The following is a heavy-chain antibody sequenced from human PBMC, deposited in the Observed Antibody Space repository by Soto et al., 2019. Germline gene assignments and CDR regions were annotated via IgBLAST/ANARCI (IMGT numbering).Heavy chain of an antibody. V-gene: IGHV4-4*07. CDR1: GGSINSYW. D-gene: IGHD3-10*01. J-gene: IGHJ4*02. CDR3: ARDIGSYAYGEGY. CDR2: VYSTGTT. Sequence: SETLSLTCSVSGGSINSYWWSWIRQPAGKGLEWIGRVYSTGTTDYNPSLNSRATMSVETSKNQFSLKLTSVTAADTAVYYCARDIGSYAYGEGYWGQGIQVTVS.